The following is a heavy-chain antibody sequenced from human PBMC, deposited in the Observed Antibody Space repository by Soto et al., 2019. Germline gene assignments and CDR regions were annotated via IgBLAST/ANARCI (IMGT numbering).Heavy chain of an antibody. CDR3: ATPIFGSHNGDY. Sequence: ASVKVSCKASGYTFTSYYMHWVRQAPGQGLEWMGIINPSGGSTSYAQKFQGRVTMTEDTSTNTVYMELSSLRSEDTAVYYCATPIFGSHNGDYWGQGTLVTVSS. CDR2: INPSGGST. V-gene: IGHV1-46*01. CDR1: GYTFTSYY. J-gene: IGHJ4*02. D-gene: IGHD3-3*01.